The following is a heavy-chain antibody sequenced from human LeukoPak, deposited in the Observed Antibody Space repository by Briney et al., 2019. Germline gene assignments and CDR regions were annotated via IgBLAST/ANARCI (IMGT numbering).Heavy chain of an antibody. CDR3: ARVLGGGYGSGSQTHFDY. CDR2: MNPNSGNT. Sequence: ASVKVSCKASGYTFTSYDINWVRQATGQGLEWMGWMNPNSGNTGYAQKFQGRVTITRNTSISTAYMKLSSLRSEDTAVYYCARVLGGGYGSGSQTHFDYWGQGTLVTVSS. J-gene: IGHJ4*02. CDR1: GYTFTSYD. V-gene: IGHV1-8*03. D-gene: IGHD3-10*01.